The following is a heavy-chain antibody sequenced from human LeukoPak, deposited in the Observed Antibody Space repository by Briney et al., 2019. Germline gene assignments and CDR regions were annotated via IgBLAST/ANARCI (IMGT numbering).Heavy chain of an antibody. J-gene: IGHJ5*02. V-gene: IGHV4-38-2*02. CDR3: ATLTTPGWFNP. CDR1: GYSISSGYY. CDR2: IYYSGST. Sequence: SETLSLTCTVSGYSISSGYYWGWIRQPPGKGLEWIGSIYYSGSTYYNPSLKSRVTISVDTSKNQFSLKLSSVTAADTAVYYCATLTTPGWFNPWGQGTLVTVSS. D-gene: IGHD1-1*01.